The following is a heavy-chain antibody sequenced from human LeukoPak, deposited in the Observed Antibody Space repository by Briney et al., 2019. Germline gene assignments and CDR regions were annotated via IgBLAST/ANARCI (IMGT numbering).Heavy chain of an antibody. Sequence: SVKVSCKASGGTFSSYAISWVRQAPGQGLEWMGGIIPIFDTANYAQKFQGRVTITADKSTSTAYMELSSLRSEDTAVYYCARDGHSGYDLGGMDVWGKGTTVTVSS. CDR1: GGTFSSYA. CDR2: IIPIFDTA. J-gene: IGHJ6*04. D-gene: IGHD5-12*01. CDR3: ARDGHSGYDLGGMDV. V-gene: IGHV1-69*06.